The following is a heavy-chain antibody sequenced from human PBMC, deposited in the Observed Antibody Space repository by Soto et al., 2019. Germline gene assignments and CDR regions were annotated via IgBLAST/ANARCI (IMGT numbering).Heavy chain of an antibody. Sequence: QVQLVQSGAEVKKPGASVKVSCKASGYTFTGYYMHWVRQAPGQGLEWMGWINPNSGGTNYAQKFQGWVTMTRDTSISKAYMELSRLRSDDTAVYYCARDLRVDYYGSGSPSPYYYYGMDVWGQGTTVTVSS. D-gene: IGHD3-10*01. CDR1: GYTFTGYY. J-gene: IGHJ6*02. CDR2: INPNSGGT. V-gene: IGHV1-2*04. CDR3: ARDLRVDYYGSGSPSPYYYYGMDV.